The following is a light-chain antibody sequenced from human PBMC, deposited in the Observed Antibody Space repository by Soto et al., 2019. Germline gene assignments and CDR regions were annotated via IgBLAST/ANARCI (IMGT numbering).Light chain of an antibody. V-gene: IGKV1D-16*01. Sequence: DVQMTQSPSSLSASVGDRVTITCRASQDINSWLAWYQQKPGKAPKSLIYVASSLQTGVPLRFSGSGSGTVFTLTISSLQPEDSATYYCQQYNIFPLTFGGGTKVEIK. CDR2: VAS. J-gene: IGKJ4*01. CDR3: QQYNIFPLT. CDR1: QDINSW.